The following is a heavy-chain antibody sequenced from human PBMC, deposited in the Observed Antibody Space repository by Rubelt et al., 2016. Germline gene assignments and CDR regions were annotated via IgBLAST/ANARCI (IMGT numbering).Heavy chain of an antibody. D-gene: IGHD3-22*01. CDR3: AREVYYDSSGYLDAFDI. V-gene: IGHV3-33*01. Sequence: SSYGMHWVRQAPGKGLEWVAVIWYDGSNKYYADSVKGRFTISRDNSKNTLYLQMNSLRAEDTAVYYCAREVYYDSSGYLDAFDIWGQGTMVTVSS. CDR1: SSYG. J-gene: IGHJ3*02. CDR2: IWYDGSNK.